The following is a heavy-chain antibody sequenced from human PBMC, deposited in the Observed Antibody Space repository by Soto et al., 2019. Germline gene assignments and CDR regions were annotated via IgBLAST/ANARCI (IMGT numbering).Heavy chain of an antibody. CDR2: IKHSGST. V-gene: IGHV4-34*01. J-gene: IGHJ5*02. CDR1: GGSFSGYY. Sequence: SETLSLTCAVYGGSFSGYYWTWIRQPPGTGLEWIGEIKHSGSTNYNPSLKSRVTISVDTSKNQFSLKLSSLTAADTAVYYCVADDSSGRGENWFDPWGQGTLVTVSS. CDR3: VADDSSGRGENWFDP. D-gene: IGHD3-22*01.